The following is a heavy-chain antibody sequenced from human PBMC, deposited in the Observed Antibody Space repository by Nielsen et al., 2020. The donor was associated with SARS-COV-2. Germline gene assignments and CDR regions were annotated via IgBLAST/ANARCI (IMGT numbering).Heavy chain of an antibody. CDR3: AREDDSSSLGGFDY. V-gene: IGHV3-33*01. D-gene: IGHD6-6*01. CDR2: IWYDGSNK. J-gene: IGHJ4*02. CDR1: GFTFSSYG. Sequence: GESLKISCAASGFTFSSYGMHWVRQAPGKGLEWVAVIWYDGSNKYYADSVKGRFTISRDNSKNTLYLQMNSLRAEDTAVYYCAREDDSSSLGGFDYWGQGTLVTVSS.